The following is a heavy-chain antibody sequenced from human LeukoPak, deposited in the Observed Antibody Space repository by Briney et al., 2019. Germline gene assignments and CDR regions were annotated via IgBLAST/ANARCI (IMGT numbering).Heavy chain of an antibody. Sequence: GGSLRLSCAASGFTFSSYAMSWVRQAPGKGLEWVSAISGSGGSTYYVDSVKGRFTISRDNSKSTLYLQMNSLRAEDTAVYYCAKDPIMVVKGYGMDVWGQGTTVTVSS. V-gene: IGHV3-23*01. J-gene: IGHJ6*02. CDR2: ISGSGGST. D-gene: IGHD2-15*01. CDR3: AKDPIMVVKGYGMDV. CDR1: GFTFSSYA.